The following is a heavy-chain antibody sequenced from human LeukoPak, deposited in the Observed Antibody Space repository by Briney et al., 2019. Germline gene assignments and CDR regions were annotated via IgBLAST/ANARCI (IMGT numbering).Heavy chain of an antibody. CDR1: GGTFSSYA. Sequence: GASVKVSCXASGGTFSSYAISWVRQAPGQGLEWMGGIIPIFGTANYAQKFQGRVTITADESTSTAYMELSSLRSEDTAVYYCASGYDFWSGYYSGGYWFDPWGQGTLVTVSS. J-gene: IGHJ5*02. CDR2: IIPIFGTA. CDR3: ASGYDFWSGYYSGGYWFDP. D-gene: IGHD3-3*01. V-gene: IGHV1-69*13.